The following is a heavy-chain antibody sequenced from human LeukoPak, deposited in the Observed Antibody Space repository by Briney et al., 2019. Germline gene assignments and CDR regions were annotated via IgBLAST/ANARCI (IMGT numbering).Heavy chain of an antibody. V-gene: IGHV1-46*01. CDR3: ARDIPEVNYYDSSGYYPGINWFDL. CDR2: INPSGGST. D-gene: IGHD3-22*01. CDR1: GYTFTSYY. J-gene: IGHJ5*02. Sequence: ASVKVSCKASGYTFTSYYMHWVRQAPGQGLEWMGIINPSGGSTSYAQKFHGRVTMTRDMSTSTVYMELSSLRSEDTAVYYCARDIPEVNYYDSSGYYPGINWFDLWGQGTLVTVSS.